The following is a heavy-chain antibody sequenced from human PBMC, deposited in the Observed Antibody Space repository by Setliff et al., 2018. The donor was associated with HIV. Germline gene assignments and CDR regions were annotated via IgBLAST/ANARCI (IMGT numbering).Heavy chain of an antibody. D-gene: IGHD6-13*01. CDR3: ARVPTSSWYVTTQRTKEYFQQ. J-gene: IGHJ1*01. V-gene: IGHV4-39*07. CDR2: IYYSGNT. Sequence: SETLSLTCTVSGGSIKSSSYYWGWIRQPPGKGLEWIGSIYYSGNTYYNPSLKSRVTISVDTSRTQFSLRLSSVTAADTAIYYCARVPTSSWYVTTQRTKEYFQQWGQGTLVTVSS. CDR1: GGSIKSSSYY.